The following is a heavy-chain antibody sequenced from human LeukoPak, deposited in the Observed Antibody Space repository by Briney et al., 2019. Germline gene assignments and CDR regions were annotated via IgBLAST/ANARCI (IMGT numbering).Heavy chain of an antibody. CDR1: GFTFSSYG. CDR3: ARDPPRGSCIDY. V-gene: IGHV3-33*01. D-gene: IGHD2-15*01. J-gene: IGHJ4*02. CDR2: IWYDGSNK. Sequence: GRSLRLSCAASGFTFSSYGMPWVRQAPGKGLEWVAVIWYDGSNKYYADSVKGRFTISRDNSKNTLYLQMNSLRAEDTAVYYCARDPPRGSCIDYWGQGTLVTVSS.